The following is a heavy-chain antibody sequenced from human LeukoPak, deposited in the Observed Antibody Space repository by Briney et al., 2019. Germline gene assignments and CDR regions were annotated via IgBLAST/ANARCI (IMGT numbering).Heavy chain of an antibody. Sequence: GESLKISCKVSGSSFTSYWIGWVRQMPGKGLEWMGVIYPVDSDTRYSPSFQGQVTISADMSIDTAYLRWSSLKASDSAMYYCARGYYDTVTGYYRIFYFDYWGQGTLVTVSS. J-gene: IGHJ4*02. CDR3: ARGYYDTVTGYYRIFYFDY. V-gene: IGHV5-51*01. D-gene: IGHD3-9*01. CDR1: GSSFTSYW. CDR2: IYPVDSDT.